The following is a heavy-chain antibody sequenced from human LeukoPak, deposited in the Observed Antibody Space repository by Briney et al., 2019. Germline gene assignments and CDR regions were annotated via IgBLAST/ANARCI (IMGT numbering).Heavy chain of an antibody. CDR3: ARAPLSNYWYLDL. V-gene: IGHV3-66*01. D-gene: IGHD3-16*02. Sequence: GGSLRLSCAASGFTVSSNYMTWVRQAPGKGLECVSLISGGGSTSYADSVKGRFTISRDNSKNTLYLQMNSLRAEDTAVYCCARAPLSNYWYLDLWGRGTLVTVSS. CDR1: GFTVSSNY. CDR2: ISGGGST. J-gene: IGHJ2*01.